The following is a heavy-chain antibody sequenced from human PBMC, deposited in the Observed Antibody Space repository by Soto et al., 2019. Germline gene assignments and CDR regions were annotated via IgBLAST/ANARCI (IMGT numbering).Heavy chain of an antibody. CDR2: IIPIFGTA. V-gene: IGHV1-69*06. CDR3: ASSSTIFGVVIIPLGYYGMDV. D-gene: IGHD3-3*01. Sequence: ASVKVSCKASGGTFSSYAISWVRQAPGQGLEWMGGIIPIFGTANYAQKFQGRVTITADKSTSTAYMELSSLRSEDTAVYYCASSSTIFGVVIIPLGYYGMDVWGQGTTVTVSS. J-gene: IGHJ6*02. CDR1: GGTFSSYA.